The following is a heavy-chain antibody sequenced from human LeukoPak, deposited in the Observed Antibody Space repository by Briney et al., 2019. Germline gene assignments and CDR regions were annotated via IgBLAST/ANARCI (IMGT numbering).Heavy chain of an antibody. Sequence: PSQTLSLTCTVSGGSISSGDYYWSWIRQQPGKGLEWIGYIDYSGSTYYSPSLKSRVTISVDTSKKQFSLKLSSVTAADTAVYYCASRRVTMVRGLNAFDIWGQGTMVTVSS. V-gene: IGHV4-31*03. J-gene: IGHJ3*02. CDR3: ASRRVTMVRGLNAFDI. CDR1: GGSISSGDYY. D-gene: IGHD3-10*01. CDR2: IDYSGST.